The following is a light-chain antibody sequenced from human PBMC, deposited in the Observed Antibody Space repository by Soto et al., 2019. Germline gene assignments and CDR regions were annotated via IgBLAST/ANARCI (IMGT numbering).Light chain of an antibody. V-gene: IGKV3-20*01. CDR1: QTVIHNH. CDR2: GAS. CDR3: QQHGTSPIT. Sequence: EIVLTQSPYTLSLSPGERATLSCRASQTVIHNHLAWHQQKPGQTPRXXVYGASSRATGIPDRFSGSGSGTDFTLTISRLEPEDFAVYYCQQHGTSPITFGQGTRLEIK. J-gene: IGKJ5*01.